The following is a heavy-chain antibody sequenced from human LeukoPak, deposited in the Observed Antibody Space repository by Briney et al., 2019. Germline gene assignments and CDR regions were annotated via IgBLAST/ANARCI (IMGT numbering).Heavy chain of an antibody. CDR2: ISSSSTI. CDR1: GFTFSSYN. J-gene: IGHJ4*02. CDR3: ARGTMVRGQNFDY. V-gene: IGHV3-48*01. D-gene: IGHD3-10*01. Sequence: PGGSLRLSCAASGFTFSSYNMNWVRQAPGKGLEWVSYISSSSTIYYADSVKGRFTISRDNAKNSLYLQMNSLRAEDTAVYYCARGTMVRGQNFDYWGQGTLVTVSS.